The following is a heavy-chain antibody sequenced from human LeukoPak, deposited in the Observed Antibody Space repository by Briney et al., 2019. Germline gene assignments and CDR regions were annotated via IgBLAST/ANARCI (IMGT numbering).Heavy chain of an antibody. Sequence: GGSLRLSCAASGFTFSSYWMSWVRQAPGKGLEWVANIKQDGSEKYYVDSVKGRFTVSRDNAKNSLYLQMNSLRAEDTAIYYCAKDWHILTGRNCFDPWGQGTLVTVSS. V-gene: IGHV3-7*03. CDR3: AKDWHILTGRNCFDP. CDR2: IKQDGSEK. CDR1: GFTFSSYW. J-gene: IGHJ5*02. D-gene: IGHD3-9*01.